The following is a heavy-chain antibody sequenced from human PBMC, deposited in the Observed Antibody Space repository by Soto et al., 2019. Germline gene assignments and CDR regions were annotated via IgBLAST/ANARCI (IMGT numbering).Heavy chain of an antibody. V-gene: IGHV3-23*01. Sequence: LRLSCAASGFTFSSYAMSWVRQAPGKGLEWVSAISGSGGSTYYADSVKGRFTISRDNSKNTLYLQMNSLRAEDTAVYYCAKTQHLIGYYMFPPFDYGGQGTLVTVSS. CDR1: GFTFSSYA. CDR2: ISGSGGST. CDR3: AKTQHLIGYYMFPPFDY. D-gene: IGHD3-9*01. J-gene: IGHJ4*02.